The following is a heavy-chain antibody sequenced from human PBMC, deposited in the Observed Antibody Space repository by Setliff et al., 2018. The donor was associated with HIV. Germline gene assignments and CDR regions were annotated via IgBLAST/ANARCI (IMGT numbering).Heavy chain of an antibody. D-gene: IGHD1-26*01. CDR2: ISPDNGNT. Sequence: ASVKVSCKASGYTFTSYGISWVRQAPGQGLEWMGWISPDNGNTRISQRFRGSVTMTRDRSINTAYMELSSLRSEDTALYYCARGQSQGYAYSGSYGAFDIWGQGTMVTVSS. CDR1: GYTFTSYG. CDR3: ARGQSQGYAYSGSYGAFDI. J-gene: IGHJ3*02. V-gene: IGHV1-18*01.